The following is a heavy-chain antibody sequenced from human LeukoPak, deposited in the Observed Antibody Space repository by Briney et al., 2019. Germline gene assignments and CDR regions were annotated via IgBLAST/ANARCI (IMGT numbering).Heavy chain of an antibody. D-gene: IGHD1-26*01. J-gene: IGHJ6*02. CDR2: INSDGSST. Sequence: PGGSLRLSCAASGFTFSSYWMHWVRQAPGKGLVWVSRINSDGSSTSYADSVKGRFTISRDNAKNTLYVQMNSLRAEDTAVYYCARDGTYYYGMDVWGQGTTVTVSS. CDR1: GFTFSSYW. V-gene: IGHV3-74*01. CDR3: ARDGTYYYGMDV.